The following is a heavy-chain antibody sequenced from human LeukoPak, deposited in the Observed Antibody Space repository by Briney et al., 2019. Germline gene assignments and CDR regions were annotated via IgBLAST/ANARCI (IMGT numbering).Heavy chain of an antibody. CDR3: ARDGLRGVDY. CDR1: GGSISSGSYY. Sequence: SETLSLTCTVSGGSISSGSYYWSWIRQPAGKGLEWIGRIYTSGSTNYNPSLKSRVTISLDTSKNQFSLKLSSVTAADTAVYYCARDGLRGVDYWGQGTLVTVSS. D-gene: IGHD3-10*01. CDR2: IYTSGST. V-gene: IGHV4-61*02. J-gene: IGHJ4*02.